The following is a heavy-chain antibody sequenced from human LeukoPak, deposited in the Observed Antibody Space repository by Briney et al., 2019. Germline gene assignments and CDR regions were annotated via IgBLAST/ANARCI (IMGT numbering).Heavy chain of an antibody. D-gene: IGHD5-18*01. CDR2: INSDGSIT. V-gene: IGHV3-74*01. CDR3: ARDAVDTANAV. CDR1: GFTFDDYG. Sequence: GGSLRLSCAASGFTFDDYGMSWVRQAPGKGLVWVSHINSDGSITSYADSVKGRFTISRDNAKNTLYLQMNSLRAEDTAVYYCARDAVDTANAVWGQGTTVTVSS. J-gene: IGHJ6*02.